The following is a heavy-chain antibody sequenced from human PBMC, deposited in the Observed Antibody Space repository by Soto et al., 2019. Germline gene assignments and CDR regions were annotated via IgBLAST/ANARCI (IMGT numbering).Heavy chain of an antibody. CDR3: ASPAGYSTALGAFDI. Sequence: SETLSLTCTVSGGSISSYHWSWIRQPPGKGLEWIGYIYYSGSTNYNPSLKSRVTISVDTSKNQFSLKLSSVTAADTAVYYCASPAGYSTALGAFDIWGQGTMVTVSS. CDR1: GGSISSYH. V-gene: IGHV4-59*01. J-gene: IGHJ3*02. CDR2: IYYSGST. D-gene: IGHD6-13*01.